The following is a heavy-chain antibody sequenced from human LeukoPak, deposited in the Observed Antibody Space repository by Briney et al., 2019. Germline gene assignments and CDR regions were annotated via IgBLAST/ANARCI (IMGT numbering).Heavy chain of an antibody. CDR2: ISAYNGNT. Sequence: ASVKVSCKASGYTFTSYGISWVRQAPGQGLEWMGWISAYNGNTNYAQKLQGRVTMTTDTSTSTAYMELRSLRSDDTAVYYCARNPLFTTITTTIGSWFDPWGQGTLVTVSS. CDR1: GYTFTSYG. CDR3: ARNPLFTTITTTIGSWFDP. D-gene: IGHD3-3*01. V-gene: IGHV1-18*01. J-gene: IGHJ5*02.